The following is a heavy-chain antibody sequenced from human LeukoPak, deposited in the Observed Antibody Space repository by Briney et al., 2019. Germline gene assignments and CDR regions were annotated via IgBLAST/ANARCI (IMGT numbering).Heavy chain of an antibody. J-gene: IGHJ4*02. CDR3: ARGVGDFGVVTDY. D-gene: IGHD3-3*01. CDR1: GGSTSSHY. V-gene: IGHV4-4*07. Sequence: SETLSLTCTVSGGSTSSHYCSCIRQPARKVLEWIGRISTSGTTHYNPSLRSRVTMSVDTSKNQFSLKLNSVTAADTAVYYCARGVGDFGVVTDYWGRGTLVSVSS. CDR2: ISTSGTT.